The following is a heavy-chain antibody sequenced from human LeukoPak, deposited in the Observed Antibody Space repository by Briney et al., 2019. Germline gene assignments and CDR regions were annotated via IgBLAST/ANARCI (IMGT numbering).Heavy chain of an antibody. CDR1: GGSISSYY. CDR3: ARMCSFTMVRGVMNPYGMDV. J-gene: IGHJ6*02. CDR2: IYYSGST. V-gene: IGHV4-59*01. Sequence: SETLSLTCTVYGGSISSYYWSWIRQPPGKGLEWIGYIYYSGSTNYNPSLKSRVIISVDTSKNQFSLKLSSVTAADTAVYYCARMCSFTMVRGVMNPYGMDVWGQGTTVTVSS. D-gene: IGHD3-10*01.